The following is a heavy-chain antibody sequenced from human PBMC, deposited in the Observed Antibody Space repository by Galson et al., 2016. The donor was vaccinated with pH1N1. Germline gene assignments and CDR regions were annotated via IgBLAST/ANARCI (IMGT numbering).Heavy chain of an antibody. V-gene: IGHV3-74*01. D-gene: IGHD3-9*01. Sequence: SLRLSCAASGFTFSTFWMHWVRQVPGKGLEWVSRISSDGSSTSYADSVKGRFTIPRDNAGNTLYLQMNSLRDEDAALYYCARVRLVLPGDPTGYFDLWGLGALVTVSS. CDR3: ARVRLVLPGDPTGYFDL. CDR2: ISSDGSST. J-gene: IGHJ4*02. CDR1: GFTFSTFW.